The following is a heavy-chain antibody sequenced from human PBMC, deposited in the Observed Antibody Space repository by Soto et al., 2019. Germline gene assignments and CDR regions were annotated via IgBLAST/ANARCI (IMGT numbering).Heavy chain of an antibody. V-gene: IGHV4-34*01. CDR1: GGSFSDYY. CDR3: ARSGGYSGYDLDY. Sequence: QVQLQQWGAGLLKHSETLSLTCAVYGGSFSDYYWSWIRQPPGKGLEWIGEINHSGITNYNPSLKSRVTISVDTFKNQFSLKLSSVTAADTAVYYCARSGGYSGYDLDYWGQGNLVSVSS. J-gene: IGHJ4*02. CDR2: INHSGIT. D-gene: IGHD5-12*01.